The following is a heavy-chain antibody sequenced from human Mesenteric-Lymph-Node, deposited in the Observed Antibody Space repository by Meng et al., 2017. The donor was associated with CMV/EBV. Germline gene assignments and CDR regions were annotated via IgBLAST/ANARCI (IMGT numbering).Heavy chain of an antibody. J-gene: IGHJ4*02. CDR3: AHSSGIAAAGPFYFDY. CDR2: IYWDDDK. D-gene: IGHD6-13*01. Sequence: QISLKESGPTRVKPTQTLTLTCTFSGFSLGTSGVGVGWIRQPPGKALEWLALIYWDDDKRYSPSLKSRLTITKDTSKNQVVLTMTNMDPVDTATYYCAHSSGIAAAGPFYFDYWGQGTLVTVSS. CDR1: GFSLGTSGVG. V-gene: IGHV2-5*02.